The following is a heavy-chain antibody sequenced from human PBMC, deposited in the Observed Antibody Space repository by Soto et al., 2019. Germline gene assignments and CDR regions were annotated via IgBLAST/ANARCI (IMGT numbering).Heavy chain of an antibody. CDR2: IYYSGST. Sequence: PSETLSLTCTVSGGSISSGDYYWSWIRQHPGKGLEWIGYIYYSGSTYYNPSLKSRVTISVDTSKNQFSLKLSSVTAADTAVYYCARDSSSYYYYYYRMDVWGQGTTVTVSS. D-gene: IGHD6-13*01. CDR3: ARDSSSYYYYYYRMDV. V-gene: IGHV4-31*03. CDR1: GGSISSGDYY. J-gene: IGHJ6*02.